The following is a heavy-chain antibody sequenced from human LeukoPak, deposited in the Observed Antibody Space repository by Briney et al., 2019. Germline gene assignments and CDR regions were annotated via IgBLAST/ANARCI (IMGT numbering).Heavy chain of an antibody. CDR3: AHGDIYFDY. V-gene: IGHV6-1*01. D-gene: IGHD2-15*01. Sequence: SQTLSLTCVISGDSFSSNAAAWNWLRPSPARGREWLGRTYSRSEWYYDYAVSVRGRITINPDTSKNQFSLHLTSVTPEDTAVYYCAHGDIYFDYWGQGTLVTVSS. CDR2: TYSRSEWYY. J-gene: IGHJ4*02. CDR1: GDSFSSNAAA.